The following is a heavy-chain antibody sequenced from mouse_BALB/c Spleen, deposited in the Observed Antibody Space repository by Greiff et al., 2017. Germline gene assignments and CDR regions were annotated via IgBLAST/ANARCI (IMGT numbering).Heavy chain of an antibody. CDR2: IWGGGST. D-gene: IGHD2-4*01. J-gene: IGHJ4*01. CDR1: GFSLSRYS. V-gene: IGHV2-6-4*01. Sequence: VKLVESGPGLVAPSQSLSITCTVSGFSLSRYSVHWVRQPPGKGLEWLGMIWGGGSTDYNSALKSRLSISKDNSKSQVFLKMNSLQTDDTAMYYCATFYYDYGGAMDYWGQGTSVTVSS. CDR3: ATFYYDYGGAMDY.